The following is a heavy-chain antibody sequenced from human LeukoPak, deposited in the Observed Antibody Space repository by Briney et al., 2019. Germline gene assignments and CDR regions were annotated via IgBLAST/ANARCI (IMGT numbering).Heavy chain of an antibody. CDR1: GYTFTGYY. V-gene: IGHV1-2*02. CDR2: INPNSGGT. D-gene: IGHD2-21*02. Sequence: ASVKVSCKASGYTFTGYYMHWVRQAPGQGLEWMGWINPNSGGTNYAQKFQGRVTMTRDTSISTAYMELSRLRSDDTAVYYCAREDRVVVTAIGSDYWGQGTLVTVSS. J-gene: IGHJ4*02. CDR3: AREDRVVVTAIGSDY.